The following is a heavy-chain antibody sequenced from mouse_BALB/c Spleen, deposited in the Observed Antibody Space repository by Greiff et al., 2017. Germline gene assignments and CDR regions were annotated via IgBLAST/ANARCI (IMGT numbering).Heavy chain of an antibody. CDR3: ARAITTVVEGPY. Sequence: QVQLKESGAELVRPGSSVKISCKASGYAFSSYWMNWVKQRPGQGLEWIGQIYPGDGDTNYNGKFKGKATLTADKSSSTAYMQLSSLTSEDSAVYFCARAITTVVEGPYWGQGTLVTVSA. CDR1: GYAFSSYW. D-gene: IGHD1-1*01. J-gene: IGHJ3*01. CDR2: IYPGDGDT. V-gene: IGHV1-80*01.